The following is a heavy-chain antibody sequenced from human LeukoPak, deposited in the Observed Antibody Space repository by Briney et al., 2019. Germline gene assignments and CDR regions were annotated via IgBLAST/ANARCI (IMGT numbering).Heavy chain of an antibody. V-gene: IGHV3-23*01. CDR1: GFTFSSYA. CDR3: AKDIRRYSSGDY. D-gene: IGHD6-25*01. J-gene: IGHJ4*02. Sequence: GGSLRLSCAASGFTFSSYAMSWVRQAPGKGLEWVSAISGSGGSTYYADSVKGRFTISRDNSKNTLYLQMNSLRAEDTAVCYCAKDIRRYSSGDYWGQGTLVTVSS. CDR2: ISGSGGST.